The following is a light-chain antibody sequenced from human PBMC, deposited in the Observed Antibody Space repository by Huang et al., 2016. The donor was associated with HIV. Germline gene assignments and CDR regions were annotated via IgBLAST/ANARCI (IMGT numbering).Light chain of an antibody. Sequence: EIVLTQSPATLSLSAGERATLSCRASQYLINTYLAWYQQRPGQAPRLLIYGASNRAAGIPDMFSGRGSGTDYTLTISRLEPEDLGVYYCQQYGSPLTFGGGTKVEI. CDR3: QQYGSPLT. J-gene: IGKJ4*01. V-gene: IGKV3-20*01. CDR2: GAS. CDR1: QYLINTY.